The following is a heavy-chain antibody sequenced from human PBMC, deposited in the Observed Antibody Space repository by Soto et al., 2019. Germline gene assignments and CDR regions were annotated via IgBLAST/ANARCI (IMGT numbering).Heavy chain of an antibody. CDR2: IIPIIDTT. Sequence: QVQLVQAGAEVKKPGSSVKVSCKASGGNFNNYAISLVRQAPAQGLQWMGGIIPIIDTTHYAQKLQGRVRICAERSRTTVYMELTGLTSDDSATYFCASAPRDRDAIRLCGHGTVVTIPS. D-gene: IGHD2-21*01. CDR1: GGNFNNYA. V-gene: IGHV1-69*06. J-gene: IGHJ3*01. CDR3: ASAPRDRDAIRL.